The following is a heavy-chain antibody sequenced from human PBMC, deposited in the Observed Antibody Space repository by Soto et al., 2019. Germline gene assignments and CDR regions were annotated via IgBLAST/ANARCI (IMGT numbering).Heavy chain of an antibody. CDR3: TKDGARTNGWDYFDY. CDR2: MSKSRNPR. D-gene: IGHD6-19*01. Sequence: GGSLRLSCAASGFSFRTYGMGWVRKAPGKGVERGSVMSKSRNPRYYTDSLKGLFTISRTNKENTLYLQMNSLRAEDGATYCCTKDGARTNGWDYFDYWGQGTPVTVSS. V-gene: IGHV3-23*01. CDR1: GFSFRTYG. J-gene: IGHJ4*02.